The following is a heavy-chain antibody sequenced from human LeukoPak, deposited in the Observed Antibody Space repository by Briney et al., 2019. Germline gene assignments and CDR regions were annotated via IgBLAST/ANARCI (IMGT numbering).Heavy chain of an antibody. CDR3: SKDQLLPVDYYDSSGYYPPTF. CDR2: ISGSGGST. Sequence: GGSLRLSCAASGFTFSSYAMSWVRQAPGKGLEWVSAISGSGGSTYYADSVKGRFTISRDNSKNTLYLQMNSLRAEDTAVYYCSKDQLLPVDYYDSSGYYPPTFWGQGTLVTVSS. J-gene: IGHJ4*02. D-gene: IGHD3-22*01. CDR1: GFTFSSYA. V-gene: IGHV3-23*01.